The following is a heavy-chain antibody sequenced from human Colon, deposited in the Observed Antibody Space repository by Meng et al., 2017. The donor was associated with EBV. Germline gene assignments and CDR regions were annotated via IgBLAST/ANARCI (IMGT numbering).Heavy chain of an antibody. Sequence: QVQLQQWGAGLLKPAXXLSLTXXVSGGSFSGYYWGWIRQPPGKGLEWIGEISHSGSTNYNPSLKSRVTISLDTSKNQFSLRLSSVTAADTAVYYCARYRLQNDYGDQLYYFDYGGQGTLVTVSS. CDR1: GGSFSGYY. D-gene: IGHD4-17*01. J-gene: IGHJ4*02. CDR3: ARYRLQNDYGDQLYYFDY. CDR2: ISHSGST. V-gene: IGHV4-34*01.